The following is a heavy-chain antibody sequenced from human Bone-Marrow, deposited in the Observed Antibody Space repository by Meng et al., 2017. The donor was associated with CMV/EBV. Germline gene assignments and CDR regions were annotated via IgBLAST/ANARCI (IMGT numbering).Heavy chain of an antibody. CDR3: AREGRVTIFGGFDP. CDR1: GFTCSSYA. Sequence: APGFTCSSYAMNWVRQAPGKGLEWVSSISSSSNYTYYADSVKGRFTISRDNAKNSLYLQMNSLRAEDTAVYYCAREGRVTIFGGFDPWGQGTLVTVSS. CDR2: ISSSSNYT. V-gene: IGHV3-21*01. J-gene: IGHJ5*02. D-gene: IGHD3-3*01.